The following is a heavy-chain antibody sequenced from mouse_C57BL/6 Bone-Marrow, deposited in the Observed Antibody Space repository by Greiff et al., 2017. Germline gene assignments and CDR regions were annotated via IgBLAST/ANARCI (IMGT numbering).Heavy chain of an antibody. CDR1: GYTFPSYW. D-gene: IGHD2-3*01. CDR3: ARWGFYDGYYDY. J-gene: IGHJ2*01. CDR2: INPSNGGT. V-gene: IGHV1-53*01. Sequence: VQLQQPGTELVKPGASVKLSCKASGYTFPSYWRHWVKRRPGQGLEWIGNINPSNGGTNYNEKFKSKATLTVDKSSSTAYMQLSSLTSEDSAVYYCARWGFYDGYYDYWGQGTTLTVSS.